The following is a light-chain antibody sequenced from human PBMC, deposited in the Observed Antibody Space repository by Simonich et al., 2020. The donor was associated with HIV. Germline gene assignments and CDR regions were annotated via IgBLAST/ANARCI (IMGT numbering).Light chain of an antibody. J-gene: IGKJ5*01. CDR2: DAS. CDR3: QQRRNWPPIT. V-gene: IGKV3-11*01. CDR1: QSVSSY. Sequence: ETVLTKSPATLSLSPGERATLPRRASQSVSSYLSWYQQKPGQAPRLLIYDASNRATGIPARFSGSGSGTDFTLTISSLEPEDFAVYYCQQRRNWPPITFGQGTRLEIK.